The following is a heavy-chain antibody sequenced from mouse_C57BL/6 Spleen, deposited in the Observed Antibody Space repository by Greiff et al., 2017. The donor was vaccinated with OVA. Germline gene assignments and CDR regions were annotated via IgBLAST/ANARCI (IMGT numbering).Heavy chain of an antibody. V-gene: IGHV3-6*01. CDR2: ISYDGSN. J-gene: IGHJ2*01. Sequence: EVKLVESGPGLVKPSQSLSLTCSVTGYSITSGYYWNWIRQFPGNKLEWMGYISYDGSNNYNPSLKNRISITRDTSKNQFFLKLNSVTTEDTATYYCARDGAAYYFDYWGQGTTLTVSS. D-gene: IGHD3-3*01. CDR1: GYSITSGYY. CDR3: ARDGAAYYFDY.